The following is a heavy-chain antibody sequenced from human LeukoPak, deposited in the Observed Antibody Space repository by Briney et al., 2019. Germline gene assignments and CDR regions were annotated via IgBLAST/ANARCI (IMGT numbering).Heavy chain of an antibody. CDR3: AKSEGIRDYYDSSGYYYDY. V-gene: IGHV3-23*01. D-gene: IGHD3-22*01. Sequence: GGSLRLSCAASGFTFSSYAMSWVRQAPGKGLEWVSATSGSGGSTYYADSVKGRFTISRDNSKNTLYLQMNSLRAEDTAVYYCAKSEGIRDYYDSSGYYYDYWGQGTLVTVSS. J-gene: IGHJ4*02. CDR1: GFTFSSYA. CDR2: TSGSGGST.